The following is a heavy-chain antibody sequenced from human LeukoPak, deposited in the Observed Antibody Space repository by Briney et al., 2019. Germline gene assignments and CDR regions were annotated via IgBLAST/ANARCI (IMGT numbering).Heavy chain of an antibody. V-gene: IGHV4-39*07. D-gene: IGHD4-23*01. CDR3: ARSPIRKNYGGKVPFDY. CDR2: IYYSGST. CDR1: DGSISSSSYY. Sequence: SETLSLTCTVSDGSISSSSYYWGWIRQPPGEGLGWIGSIYYSGSTYYNPSLKSRVTISVDTSKNQFSLKLSSVPAADTGVYYCARSPIRKNYGGKVPFDYWGQGTLVTVSS. J-gene: IGHJ4*02.